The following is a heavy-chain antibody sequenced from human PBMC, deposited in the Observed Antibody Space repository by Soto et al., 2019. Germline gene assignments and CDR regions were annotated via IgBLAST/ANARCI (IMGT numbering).Heavy chain of an antibody. J-gene: IGHJ3*02. CDR3: ARHGAGIAVAPPGAFDI. CDR2: IYYSGST. D-gene: IGHD6-19*01. V-gene: IGHV4-59*08. CDR1: GGSISSYY. Sequence: PSETLSLTCTVSGGSISSYYWSWIRQPPGKGLEWIGYIYYSGSTNYNPSLKSRVTISVDTSKNQFSLKLSSVTAADTAVYYCARHGAGIAVAPPGAFDIWGQGTMVTVSS.